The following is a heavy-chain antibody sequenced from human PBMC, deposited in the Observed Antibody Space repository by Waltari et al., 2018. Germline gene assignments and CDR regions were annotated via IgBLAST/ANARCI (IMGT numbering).Heavy chain of an antibody. CDR3: TRGGRDSSWYWRD. CDR2: IKQDGSEK. V-gene: IGHV3-7*01. D-gene: IGHD6-13*01. Sequence: EVQLVESGGGLAQPGGSLRLPCAASGLRLRNCWMPWVRQASGKGPEWVANIKQDGSEKYYMDSVKGRFTISRDNAKNSLYLQMNNLRVEDTAVYYCTRGGRDSSWYWRDWGQGTLVTVSS. CDR1: GLRLRNCW. J-gene: IGHJ4*02.